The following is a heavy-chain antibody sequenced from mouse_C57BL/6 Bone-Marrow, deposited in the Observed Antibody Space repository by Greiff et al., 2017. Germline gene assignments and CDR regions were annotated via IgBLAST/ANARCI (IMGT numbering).Heavy chain of an antibody. CDR2: ISDGGSYT. D-gene: IGHD1-1*01. V-gene: IGHV5-4*03. J-gene: IGHJ2*01. CDR3: ARAGVYYGSSPDY. CDR1: GFTFSSYA. Sequence: EVKVVESGGGLVKPGGSLKLSCAASGFTFSSYAMSWVRQTPEKRLEWVATISDGGSYTYYPDNVKGRFTISRDNAKNNLYLQMSHLKSEDTAMYYCARAGVYYGSSPDYWGQGTTLTVSS.